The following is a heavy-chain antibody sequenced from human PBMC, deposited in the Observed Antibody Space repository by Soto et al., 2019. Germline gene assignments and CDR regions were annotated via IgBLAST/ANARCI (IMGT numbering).Heavy chain of an antibody. V-gene: IGHV3-30*03. Sequence: QVQLVESGGGVVQPGRSLRLSCAASGFPFTSYGMHWVREGPDKGLEWVAIISYDGSDKYYADSVKGRFTISRDNSKNPRYLQMKSLRPEDTVLYDCVGGQYYSDYRGQGTLVIVSS. CDR3: VGGQYYSDY. D-gene: IGHD3-10*01. J-gene: IGHJ4*02. CDR1: GFPFTSYG. CDR2: ISYDGSDK.